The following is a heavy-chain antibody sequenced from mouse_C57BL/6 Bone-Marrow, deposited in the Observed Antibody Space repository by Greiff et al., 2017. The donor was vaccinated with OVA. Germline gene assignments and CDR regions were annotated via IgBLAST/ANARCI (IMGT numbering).Heavy chain of an antibody. CDR3: ARYCYGYYVAWFAY. V-gene: IGHV1-59*01. D-gene: IGHD2-3*01. Sequence: VQLQQPGAELVRPGTSVKLSCKASGYTFTSYWMHWVKQRPGQGLEWIGVIDPSDSYTNYNQKFKGKATLTVDTSSSTAYMQISSLTSEDSAVYYCARYCYGYYVAWFAYWGQGTLVTVSA. CDR2: IDPSDSYT. CDR1: GYTFTSYW. J-gene: IGHJ3*01.